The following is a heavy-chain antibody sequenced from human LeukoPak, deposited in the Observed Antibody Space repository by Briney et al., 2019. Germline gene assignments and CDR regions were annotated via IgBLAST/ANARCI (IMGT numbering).Heavy chain of an antibody. CDR1: GGSMSSVSNS. V-gene: IGHV4-30-2*01. Sequence: PSQTLSLTCAVSGGSMSSVSNSWTWIRQPPGKGLEWIGYVYHSGSSYYNPSLESRVIISVDRSKNQFSLKVSSVTAADTAVYYCARDQQQLVPGTFDIWGQGIMVTVSS. D-gene: IGHD6-13*01. CDR3: ARDQQQLVPGTFDI. CDR2: VYHSGSS. J-gene: IGHJ3*02.